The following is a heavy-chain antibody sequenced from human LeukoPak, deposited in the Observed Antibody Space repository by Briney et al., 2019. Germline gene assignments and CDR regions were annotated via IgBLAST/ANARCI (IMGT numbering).Heavy chain of an antibody. Sequence: ASVKVSCKASGYTFTSYGISWVRQAPGQGLEWMGWISAYNGNTNYAQKLQGRVTMTTDTSTSTAYMELRSLRSDDTTVYYCARADYGDPTRDAFDIWGQGTMVTVSS. CDR1: GYTFTSYG. J-gene: IGHJ3*02. CDR2: ISAYNGNT. V-gene: IGHV1-18*01. D-gene: IGHD4-17*01. CDR3: ARADYGDPTRDAFDI.